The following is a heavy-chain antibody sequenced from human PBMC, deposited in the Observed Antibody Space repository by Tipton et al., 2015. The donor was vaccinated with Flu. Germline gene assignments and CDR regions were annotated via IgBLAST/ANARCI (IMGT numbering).Heavy chain of an antibody. CDR2: ISYDGSNK. V-gene: IGHV3-30-3*01. CDR3: ARDYTYGTNWRSVQCFDL. CDR1: GFTFNNYV. D-gene: IGHD4/OR15-4a*01. Sequence: QLVQSGGGVVQPGRSLRLSCAASGFTFNNYVMYWDRQAPGKGLEWVAVISYDGSNKYYTDSVKGRFTSSRDNSKNTLYLQMSSLRPEDTAVYYCARDYTYGTNWRSVQCFDLWGQGTLVTVSS. J-gene: IGHJ4*02.